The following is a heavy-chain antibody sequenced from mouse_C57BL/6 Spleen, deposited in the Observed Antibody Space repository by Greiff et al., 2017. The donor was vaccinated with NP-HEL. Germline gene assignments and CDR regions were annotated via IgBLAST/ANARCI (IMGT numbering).Heavy chain of an antibody. CDR1: GYTFTSYW. CDR3: TRPPQTAQADYAMDY. V-gene: IGHV1-5*01. J-gene: IGHJ4*01. D-gene: IGHD3-2*02. Sequence: EVKLQQSGTVLARPGASVKMSCKTSGYTFTSYWMHWVKQRPGQGLEWIGAIYPGNSDTSYNQKFKGKAKLTAVTSASTAYMELSSLTNEDSAVYYCTRPPQTAQADYAMDYWGQGTSVTVSS. CDR2: IYPGNSDT.